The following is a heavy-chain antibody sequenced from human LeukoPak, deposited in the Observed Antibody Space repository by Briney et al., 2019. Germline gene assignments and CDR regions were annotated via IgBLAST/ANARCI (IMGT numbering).Heavy chain of an antibody. CDR1: GFSVNSNY. V-gene: IGHV3-11*04. J-gene: IGHJ4*02. D-gene: IGHD1-26*01. Sequence: GGSLRLSCAASGFSVNSNYMSWIRQAPGKGLEWVSYISNRGYTIYYADSVKGRFTLSRDNAKNSLSLQMNSLRAEDTAVYYCAGGPWELDWWGQGTLVTVSS. CDR2: ISNRGYTI. CDR3: AGGPWELDW.